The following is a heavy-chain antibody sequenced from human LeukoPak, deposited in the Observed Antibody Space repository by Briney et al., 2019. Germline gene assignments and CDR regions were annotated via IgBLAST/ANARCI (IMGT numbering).Heavy chain of an antibody. CDR2: INWNGGST. CDR1: GFTFDDYG. CDR3: ARESYDILTGYYNVDY. J-gene: IGHJ4*02. V-gene: IGHV3-20*04. D-gene: IGHD3-9*01. Sequence: GGSLRLSCAASGFTFDDYGMSWVRQAPGKGREWVSGINWNGGSTGYADSVKGRFTISRDNAKNSLYLQMNSLRAEDTALYYCARESYDILTGYYNVDYWGQGTLATVSS.